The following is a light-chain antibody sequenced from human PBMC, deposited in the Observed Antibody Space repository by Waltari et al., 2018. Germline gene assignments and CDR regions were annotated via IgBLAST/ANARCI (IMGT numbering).Light chain of an antibody. CDR2: DAS. CDR1: QDISNY. CDR3: QRYDNLPIFA. J-gene: IGKJ3*01. V-gene: IGKV1-33*01. Sequence: DIQMTQSPSSLSAFVGDRVIMTCQASQDISNYLNWYQQKPGKAPKLLTRDASNLETGVPTRFSGSQSRAECTLTISSLQPEDVGTYYCQRYDNLPIFAFGPGTKVEIK.